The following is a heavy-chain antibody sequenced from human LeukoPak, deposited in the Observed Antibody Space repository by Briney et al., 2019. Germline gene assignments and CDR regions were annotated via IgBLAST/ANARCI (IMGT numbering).Heavy chain of an antibody. CDR3: ASPSSGQSFDI. V-gene: IGHV3-53*01. CDR2: IYTGGNT. Sequence: PGGSLRLSCAASGFTFSSYWMYWVRQAPGKGLEWVSVIYTGGNTYYAGSVKGRFTISRDNSKNTLYLQMHSLRAEDTAVYYCASPSSGQSFDIWGQGTMVTVSS. CDR1: GFTFSSYW. J-gene: IGHJ3*02. D-gene: IGHD6-19*01.